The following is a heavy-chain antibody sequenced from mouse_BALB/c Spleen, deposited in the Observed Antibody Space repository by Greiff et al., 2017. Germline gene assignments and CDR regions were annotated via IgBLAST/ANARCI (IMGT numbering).Heavy chain of an antibody. J-gene: IGHJ4*01. V-gene: IGHV7-3*02. D-gene: IGHD2-4*01. CDR2: IRNKANGYTT. CDR1: GFTFTDYY. CDR3: ARDYDYDGGNCCAMDY. Sequence: EVQLVESGAGLVQPGGSLRLSCATSGFTFTDYYMSWVRQPPGKALEWLGFIRNKANGYTTEYSASVKGRFTISRDNTQSILNLHMNTLRAEDSATYDGARDYDYDGGNCCAMDYWGQGTSVTVSS.